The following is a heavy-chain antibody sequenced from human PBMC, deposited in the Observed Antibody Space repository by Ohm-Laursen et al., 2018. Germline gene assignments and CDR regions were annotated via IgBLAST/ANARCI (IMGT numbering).Heavy chain of an antibody. CDR1: GFTLSSYD. CDR2: ISETGSHI. J-gene: IGHJ6*02. V-gene: IGHV3-21*01. D-gene: IGHD6-6*01. CDR3: ARDSSRRAREGGMDV. Sequence: SLRLSCAAFGFTLSSYDMNWVRQAPGKGLEWISYISETGSHIYDADSMRGRFTVARDNAKNLLYLQLNSLRVEDTAVYYCARDSSRRAREGGMDVWGQGTMVTVSS.